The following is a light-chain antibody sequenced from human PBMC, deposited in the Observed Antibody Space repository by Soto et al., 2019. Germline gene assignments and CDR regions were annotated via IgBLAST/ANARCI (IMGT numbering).Light chain of an antibody. Sequence: EIVMTQSPATLSVSPGERATLSCRASQSVSSNLAWYQQNPGQAPRLLIYGASTRATGIPARFSGSGSGTEFTLTISSLQSEDSAVYYCQQYGGAPFTFGPGTRVDVK. CDR2: GAS. CDR3: QQYGGAPFT. CDR1: QSVSSN. J-gene: IGKJ3*01. V-gene: IGKV3-15*01.